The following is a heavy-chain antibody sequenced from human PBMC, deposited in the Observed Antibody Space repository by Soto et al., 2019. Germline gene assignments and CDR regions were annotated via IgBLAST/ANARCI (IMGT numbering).Heavy chain of an antibody. Sequence: PGGSLRLSCAASGFTFSSYAMSWVRQAPGKGLEWVSAISGSGGSTYYADSVKGRFTISRDNSKNTLYLQMNSLRAEDTVVYYCAKDRGKGQQWLAAYSDYWGQGTLVTVSS. D-gene: IGHD6-19*01. CDR2: ISGSGGST. CDR3: AKDRGKGQQWLAAYSDY. V-gene: IGHV3-23*01. CDR1: GFTFSSYA. J-gene: IGHJ4*02.